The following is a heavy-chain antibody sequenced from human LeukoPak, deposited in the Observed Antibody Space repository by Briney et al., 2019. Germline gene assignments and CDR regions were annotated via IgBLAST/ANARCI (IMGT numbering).Heavy chain of an antibody. CDR3: ASGYYNLVDY. CDR2: ISSSSSTI. CDR1: EFTFSSYS. V-gene: IGHV3-48*04. Sequence: PGGSLRLSCAASEFTFSSYSMNWVRQAPGKGLEWVSYISSSSSTIYYADSVKGRFTISRDNAKNSLYLQMNSLRAEDTAVYYCASGYYNLVDYWGQGTLVTVSS. D-gene: IGHD1-14*01. J-gene: IGHJ4*02.